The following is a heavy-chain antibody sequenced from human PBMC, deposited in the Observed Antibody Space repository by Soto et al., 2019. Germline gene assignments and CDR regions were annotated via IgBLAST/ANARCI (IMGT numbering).Heavy chain of an antibody. Sequence: QVLLQESGPGLVQPSGTLSLSCAVSGYSISTNYFWGWVRQPPGKGREWVGDISHSGSVNYNPSLTSIVTRSIDKAKNQFSLKLKSVTAADTAVYYCAMSFGWYAIDYWGQGTLVIVSS. D-gene: IGHD6-19*01. V-gene: IGHV4-4*02. CDR1: GYSISTNYF. J-gene: IGHJ4*02. CDR2: ISHSGSV. CDR3: AMSFGWYAIDY.